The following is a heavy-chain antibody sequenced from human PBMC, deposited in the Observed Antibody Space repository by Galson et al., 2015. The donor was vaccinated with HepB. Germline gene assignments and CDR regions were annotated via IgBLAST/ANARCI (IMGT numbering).Heavy chain of an antibody. V-gene: IGHV1-2*02. Sequence: SGYTFTGYFMHWVRQALGKGLEWMGWINPNSGDTNYAQKFQGRVTMTRDTSISTAYMELSRLRSDDTAMYYCARAGRIVGASDAFDIWGQGTMVTVSS. D-gene: IGHD1-26*01. CDR1: GYTFTGYF. CDR2: INPNSGDT. J-gene: IGHJ3*02. CDR3: ARAGRIVGASDAFDI.